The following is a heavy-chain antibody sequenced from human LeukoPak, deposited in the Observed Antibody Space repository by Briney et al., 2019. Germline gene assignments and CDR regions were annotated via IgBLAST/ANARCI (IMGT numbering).Heavy chain of an antibody. J-gene: IGHJ3*02. CDR1: GFTFNNYA. CDR3: ARSRPATGTSRHPFDI. Sequence: GGSLRLSCAASGFTFNNYAMSWGGQAPGKGREWGSSISDGGGVTKYADSVKGRFTISRDNSKNTLYLQMDSLRAEDTALYYCARSRPATGTSRHPFDICGHETVVTVSS. D-gene: IGHD1-1*01. V-gene: IGHV3-23*01. CDR2: ISDGGGVT.